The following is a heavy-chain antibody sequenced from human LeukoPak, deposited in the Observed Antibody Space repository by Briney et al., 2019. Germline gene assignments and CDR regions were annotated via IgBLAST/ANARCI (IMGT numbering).Heavy chain of an antibody. J-gene: IGHJ4*02. CDR2: IYYSGST. Sequence: PSETPSLTCTVSGGSISSYYWSWIRQPPGKGLEWIGYIYYSGSTNYNPSLKSRVTISVDTSKNQFSLKLSSVTAADTAVYYCARVKYYYDSSGYSQNFDYWGQGTLVTVSS. D-gene: IGHD3-22*01. CDR1: GGSISSYY. V-gene: IGHV4-59*01. CDR3: ARVKYYYDSSGYSQNFDY.